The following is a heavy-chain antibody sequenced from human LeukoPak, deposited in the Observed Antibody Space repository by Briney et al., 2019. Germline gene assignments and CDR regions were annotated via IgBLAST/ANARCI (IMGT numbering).Heavy chain of an antibody. Sequence: GGSLRLSCAASGFTFSSYGMHWVRQAPGKGLEWVAVISYDGSNKYYADSVKGRFTISRDNSKNTLYLQMNSLRAEDTAVYYCAGSGSFQALKYWGQGTLVTVSS. D-gene: IGHD3-10*01. CDR2: ISYDGSNK. J-gene: IGHJ4*02. V-gene: IGHV3-30*03. CDR1: GFTFSSYG. CDR3: AGSGSFQALKY.